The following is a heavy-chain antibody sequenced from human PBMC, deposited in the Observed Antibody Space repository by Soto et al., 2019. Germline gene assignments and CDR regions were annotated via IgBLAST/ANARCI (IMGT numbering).Heavy chain of an antibody. J-gene: IGHJ3*02. D-gene: IGHD5-12*01. V-gene: IGHV4-31*03. CDR1: GGSISSGGYY. Sequence: QVQLQESGPGLVKPSQTLSLTCTVSGGSISSGGYYWSWIRQHPGKGLEWIGYIYYSGSTYYNPSLKRRVTISVDTSKNQFSLKLSSVTAADTAVYYCAREYLGATRPADAFDIWGQGTMVTVSS. CDR3: AREYLGATRPADAFDI. CDR2: IYYSGST.